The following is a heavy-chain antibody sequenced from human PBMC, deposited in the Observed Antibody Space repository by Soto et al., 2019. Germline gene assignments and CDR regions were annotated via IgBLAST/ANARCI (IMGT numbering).Heavy chain of an antibody. CDR2: ISPLKGRT. V-gene: IGHV1-18*04. J-gene: IGHJ1*01. CDR1: GYTFTSYG. CDR3: AMDYGDRPEYFKH. Sequence: QVQLVQSGPDLKRPGASMKVSCKASGYTFTSYGISWVRQAPGQGLEWLAWISPLKGRTQYSQKAQGRVTLSTDTSSITAYMDMTTLRVDDTAVYYCAMDYGDRPEYFKHWGQGTLVTVS. D-gene: IGHD4-17*01.